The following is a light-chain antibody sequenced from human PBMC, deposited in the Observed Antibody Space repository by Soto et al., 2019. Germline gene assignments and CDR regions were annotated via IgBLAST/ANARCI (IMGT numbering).Light chain of an antibody. Sequence: EIVMTQSPATLSLSPGERVTLSGRASQSVSSKLAWYQQNPGQAPRLLIYGASIRATDIPARFSGSGSGTEFTLTISRLQSEDFAIFYCQQYSNWPYTFGQGTKLEIK. V-gene: IGKV3-15*01. CDR1: QSVSSK. CDR2: GAS. CDR3: QQYSNWPYT. J-gene: IGKJ2*01.